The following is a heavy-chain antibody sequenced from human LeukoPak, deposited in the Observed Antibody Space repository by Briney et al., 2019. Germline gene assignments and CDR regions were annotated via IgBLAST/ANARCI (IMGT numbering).Heavy chain of an antibody. CDR2: IKQDGSAK. CDR3: ARGGDDDFDLGDY. Sequence: GGSLRLSCAASGFTFSRYWMSWVRQAPGKGLEWVANIKQDGSAKYYVDSVKGRCTMSRDNAKNSMYLQMNSLRAEDTAVYYCARGGDDDFDLGDYWGQGTLVTVSS. CDR1: GFTFSRYW. D-gene: IGHD4-17*01. J-gene: IGHJ4*02. V-gene: IGHV3-7*01.